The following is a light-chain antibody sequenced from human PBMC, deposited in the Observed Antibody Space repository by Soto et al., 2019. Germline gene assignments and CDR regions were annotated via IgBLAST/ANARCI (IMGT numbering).Light chain of an antibody. Sequence: EIVLTQSPATLSLSPGERSTLSCMAIQSVSSYLAWYEQKAGQAPRLLIYDASNRATGIPARFSGSGSGTDFTLTISSLPSEDFEVYYCQQYNNWPITFGRGTRLEIK. J-gene: IGKJ5*01. V-gene: IGKV3-11*01. CDR2: DAS. CDR1: QSVSSY. CDR3: QQYNNWPIT.